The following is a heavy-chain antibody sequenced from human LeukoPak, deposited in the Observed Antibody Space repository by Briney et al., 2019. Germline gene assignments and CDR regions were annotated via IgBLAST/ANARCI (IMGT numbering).Heavy chain of an antibody. V-gene: IGHV4-59*08. CDR3: ARRDDSYGYRWYFDL. D-gene: IGHD5-18*01. Sequence: PSETLSLTCTVSGGSISSYYWSWIRQPPGKGLKWIGYIYYSGSTNYNPSLKSRVTISVDTSKNQFSLKLSSVTAADTAVYYCARRDDSYGYRWYFDLWGRGTLVTVSS. J-gene: IGHJ2*01. CDR1: GGSISSYY. CDR2: IYYSGST.